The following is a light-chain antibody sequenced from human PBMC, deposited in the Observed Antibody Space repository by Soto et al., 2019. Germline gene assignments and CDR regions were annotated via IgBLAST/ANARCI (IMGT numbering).Light chain of an antibody. CDR1: QSVTSSY. CDR2: DAS. V-gene: IGKV3-20*01. J-gene: IGKJ1*01. Sequence: EIVLTQSPGTLSLSPGERATLSCRASQSVTSSYLAWYQQKPGQAPRLLIYDASSMVTGITDRFSGSGSGTDFTLTISSLEPEDFAVYYCQQYGSSPRTFGHGTKVEIK. CDR3: QQYGSSPRT.